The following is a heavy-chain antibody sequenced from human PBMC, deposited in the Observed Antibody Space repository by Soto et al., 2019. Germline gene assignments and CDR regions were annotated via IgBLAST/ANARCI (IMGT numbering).Heavy chain of an antibody. Sequence: PGGSLRLSCAASGFTVSSNYMSWVRQAPGKGLEWVSVIYSGGSTYYADSVKGRFTISRDNSKNTLYLQMNSLRAEDTAVYYCAREVDTAMAYLDYWGQGTLVTVSS. CDR3: AREVDTAMAYLDY. D-gene: IGHD5-18*01. J-gene: IGHJ4*02. CDR1: GFTVSSNY. V-gene: IGHV3-66*01. CDR2: IYSGGST.